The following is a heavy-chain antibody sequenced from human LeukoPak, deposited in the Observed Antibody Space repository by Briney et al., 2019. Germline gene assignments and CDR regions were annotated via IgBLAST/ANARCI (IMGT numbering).Heavy chain of an antibody. CDR2: MNPNSGNT. CDR1: GYTFTSYD. V-gene: IGHV1-8*02. D-gene: IGHD6-13*01. Sequence: ASVKVSCKASGYTFTSYDINWVRQATGQGLEWMGWMNPNSGNTGYAQEFQGRVTMTRNTSISTAYMELSSLRSEDTAVYYCARAVRVSSIAAAADLDYWGQGTLVTVSS. J-gene: IGHJ4*02. CDR3: ARAVRVSSIAAAADLDY.